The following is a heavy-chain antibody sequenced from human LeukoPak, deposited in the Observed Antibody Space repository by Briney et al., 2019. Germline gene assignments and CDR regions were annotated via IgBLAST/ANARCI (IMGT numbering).Heavy chain of an antibody. CDR1: GFTFSASS. Sequence: GGSLRLSCAASGFTFSASSMSWVRQAPGRGLEWVSLFSGSSGRTYYADSVKGRFTISRDNSKNTLYLHMNSLRAEDTAIYYCAKRYCSGGSCYHRYFDYWGQGTLVTVSS. CDR2: FSGSSGRT. V-gene: IGHV3-23*01. D-gene: IGHD2-15*01. CDR3: AKRYCSGGSCYHRYFDY. J-gene: IGHJ4*02.